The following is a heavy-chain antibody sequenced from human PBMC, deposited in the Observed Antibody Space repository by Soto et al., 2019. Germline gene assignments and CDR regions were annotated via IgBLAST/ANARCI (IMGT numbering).Heavy chain of an antibody. J-gene: IGHJ4*02. CDR3: ASGPMYYDFWSGYFSY. Sequence: QVQLVQSGAEVKKPGSSVKVSCKASGGTFSSYAISWVRQAPGQGLEWMGGIIPIFGTANYAQKFQGRVTITADKSTSTAYMELSSLRSEDTAVYYCASGPMYYDFWSGYFSYWGQGTLVTVSS. CDR1: GGTFSSYA. D-gene: IGHD3-3*01. CDR2: IIPIFGTA. V-gene: IGHV1-69*06.